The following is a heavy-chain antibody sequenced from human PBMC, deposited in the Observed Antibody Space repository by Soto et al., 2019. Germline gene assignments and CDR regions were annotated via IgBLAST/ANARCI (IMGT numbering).Heavy chain of an antibody. Sequence: SETLSLTCSVSGDSINSDRYYWGWIRQPPGKGLEWIGSIYFRGNTYYNPSLQTRVTISLDTSKSQFSLKLSSVTAADTAVYYCARVPIVVVPAARYYYYYMDVWGKGTTVTVSS. V-gene: IGHV4-39*01. CDR1: GDSINSDRYY. CDR2: IYFRGNT. J-gene: IGHJ6*03. CDR3: ARVPIVVVPAARYYYYYMDV. D-gene: IGHD2-2*01.